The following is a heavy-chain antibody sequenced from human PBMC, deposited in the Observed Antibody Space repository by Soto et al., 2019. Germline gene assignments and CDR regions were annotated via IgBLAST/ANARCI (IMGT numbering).Heavy chain of an antibody. Sequence: GPGPEPPSETLSLTCAVYGGSFSGYYWSWIRQPPGKGLEWIGEINHSGSTNYNPSLKSRVTISLDTSKNQFSLKLSSVTAADTAVYYCARGGFNYGMDVFCQGTTVHAS. CDR1: GGSFSGYY. D-gene: IGHD3-10*01. V-gene: IGHV4-34*01. J-gene: IGHJ6*02. CDR3: ARGGFNYGMDV. CDR2: INHSGST.